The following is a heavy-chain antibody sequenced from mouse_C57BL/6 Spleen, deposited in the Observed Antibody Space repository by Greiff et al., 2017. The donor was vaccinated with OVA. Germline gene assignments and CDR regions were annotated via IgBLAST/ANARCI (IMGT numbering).Heavy chain of an antibody. V-gene: IGHV1-52*01. CDR3: ARWGNYWYFDV. D-gene: IGHD2-1*01. CDR1: GYTFTSYW. J-gene: IGHJ1*03. Sequence: QVQLQQPGAELVRPGSSVKLSCKASGYTFTSYWMHWVKQRPIQGLEWIGNIDPSDSATHYNQKFKDKATLTVDKSSSTAYMQLSSLTSEDSAVYYCARWGNYWYFDVWGTGTTVTVSS. CDR2: IDPSDSAT.